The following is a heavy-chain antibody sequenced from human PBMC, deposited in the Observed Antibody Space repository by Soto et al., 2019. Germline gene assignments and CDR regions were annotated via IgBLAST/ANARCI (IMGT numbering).Heavy chain of an antibody. Sequence: ASVKVSCKASGYTFTSYYMNWVRQAPGQGLEWLGIINPSGGYTTYAQRFLGRVTMTSDTSTSTVHMELGSLTSEDTAVYYCVRGGGIVVVTAPSDHWGQGTLVTVSS. J-gene: IGHJ4*02. D-gene: IGHD2-21*02. CDR2: INPSGGYT. V-gene: IGHV1-46*03. CDR3: VRGGGIVVVTAPSDH. CDR1: GYTFTSYY.